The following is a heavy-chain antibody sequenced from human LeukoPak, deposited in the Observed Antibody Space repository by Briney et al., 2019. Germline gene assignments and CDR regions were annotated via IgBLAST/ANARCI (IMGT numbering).Heavy chain of an antibody. V-gene: IGHV3-7*01. CDR1: GFTFTTYW. Sequence: GGSLRLSCAASGFTFTTYWMSWVRQAPGKGLEWVANIKQDGTEKYYVDSVKGRFTISRDNAKNSLYLQMSSLRVEDTAVYYCAKVAKYYYGSETYYFFEHWGQGTPVTASS. D-gene: IGHD3-10*01. CDR3: AKVAKYYYGSETYYFFEH. CDR2: IKQDGTEK. J-gene: IGHJ4*02.